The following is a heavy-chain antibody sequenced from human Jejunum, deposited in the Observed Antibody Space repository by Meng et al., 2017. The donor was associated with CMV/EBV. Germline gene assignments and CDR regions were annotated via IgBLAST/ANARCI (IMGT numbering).Heavy chain of an antibody. CDR1: GFSFSTYW. Sequence: LSGAASGFSFSTYWMSWVRQPSGKGLEWVANMNADGSQIYYVDSVKGRFTISRDNAKNSLYLQMNSLSAEDTAVYYCARDRGGKDVWGQGTTVTVSS. D-gene: IGHD3-16*01. J-gene: IGHJ6*02. V-gene: IGHV3-7*01. CDR2: MNADGSQI. CDR3: ARDRGGKDV.